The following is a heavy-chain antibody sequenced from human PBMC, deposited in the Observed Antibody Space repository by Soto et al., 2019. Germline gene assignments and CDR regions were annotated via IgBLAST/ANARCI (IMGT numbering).Heavy chain of an antibody. V-gene: IGHV5-10-1*01. CDR1: GYSFTSYW. Sequence: PGESLKISCKASGYSFTSYWINWVRQMPGKGLEWMGRIDPDDSYSTYSPSFQGHVTISADRSISTAYLQWSGLKASDTAMYYCPRGISRFYGMDVWGQGTTVTVSS. CDR3: PRGISRFYGMDV. D-gene: IGHD1-20*01. J-gene: IGHJ6*02. CDR2: IDPDDSYS.